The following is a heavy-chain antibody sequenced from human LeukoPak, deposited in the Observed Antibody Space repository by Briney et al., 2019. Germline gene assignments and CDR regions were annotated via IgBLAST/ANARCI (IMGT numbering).Heavy chain of an antibody. Sequence: SETLSLTCIVSGVSISSSTYYWGWIRQPPGKGLEWIGTVYYSGNTYYNPSLKSRVTISVATSKNQFSLKLSSVTAADTAVYYGARQLDSGSGSSYGMAVQGPGTTVTVYS. V-gene: IGHV4-39*01. CDR1: GVSISSSTYY. CDR3: ARQLDSGSGSSYGMAV. CDR2: VYYSGNT. J-gene: IGHJ6*02. D-gene: IGHD3-10*01.